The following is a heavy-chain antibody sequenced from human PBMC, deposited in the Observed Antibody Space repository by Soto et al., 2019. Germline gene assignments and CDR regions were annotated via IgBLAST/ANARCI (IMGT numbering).Heavy chain of an antibody. CDR3: AHKWAGYRGFKY. V-gene: IGHV2-5*02. D-gene: IGHD5-12*01. J-gene: IGHJ4*02. CDR2: IYWDDDK. CDR1: GFSLSTSGVG. Sequence: QITLKESGPTLVKPTQTLTLACTFSGFSLSTSGVGVGWIRQPPGKALEWLAIIYWDDDKRYSPSLKSRLTITKDPSKNQVVLTMTNMDPVDTATYYCAHKWAGYRGFKYWGQGTLVTVSS.